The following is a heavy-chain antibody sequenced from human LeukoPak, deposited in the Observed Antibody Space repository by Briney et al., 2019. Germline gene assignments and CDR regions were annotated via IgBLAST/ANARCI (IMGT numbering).Heavy chain of an antibody. CDR2: IIPIFGTA. CDR1: GGTFSSYA. Sequence: SVKVSCKASGGTFSSYAISWVRQAPGQGLEWMGGIIPIFGTANYAQKFQGRVTITADKSTSTAYMELSSLRSEDTAVYYCARDEERITIFGVVTKNWFDPWGQGTLVTLSS. CDR3: ARDEERITIFGVVTKNWFDP. J-gene: IGHJ5*02. D-gene: IGHD3-3*01. V-gene: IGHV1-69*06.